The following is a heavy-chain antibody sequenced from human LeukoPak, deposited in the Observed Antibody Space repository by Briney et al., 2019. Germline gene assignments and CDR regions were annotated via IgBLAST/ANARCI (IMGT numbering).Heavy chain of an antibody. CDR2: INSDGSTT. CDR3: ARVGCSGASCYDYYYYGMDV. CDR1: GFTFSSYW. Sequence: GGSLRLSCAASGFTFSSYWMHWVRHAPGKGLVWVSRINSDGSTTSYADSVKGRFTISRDNAKNTLYLQMNSLRAEDTAVYYCARVGCSGASCYDYYYYGMDVWGQGTTVTVSS. V-gene: IGHV3-74*01. J-gene: IGHJ6*02. D-gene: IGHD2-15*01.